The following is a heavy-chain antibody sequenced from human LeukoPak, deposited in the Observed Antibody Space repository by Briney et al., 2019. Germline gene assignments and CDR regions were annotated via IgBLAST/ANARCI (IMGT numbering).Heavy chain of an antibody. CDR3: AKARGYDILTGYHGDY. J-gene: IGHJ4*02. CDR1: GFTFSSYG. V-gene: IGHV3-23*01. Sequence: GGSLRLSCAASGFTFSSYGMSWVRQAPGKGLEWVSAISGSGGSTYYADSVKGRFTISRDNSKNTLYLQMNSLRAEDTAVYYCAKARGYDILTGYHGDYWGQGTLVTGSS. CDR2: ISGSGGST. D-gene: IGHD3-9*01.